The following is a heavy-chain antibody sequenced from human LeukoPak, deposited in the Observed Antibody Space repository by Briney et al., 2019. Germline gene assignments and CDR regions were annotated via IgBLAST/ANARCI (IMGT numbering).Heavy chain of an antibody. D-gene: IGHD3-9*01. V-gene: IGHV1-69*05. CDR3: ARRGYDILTGYYIFDY. Sequence: SVKVSCKASGGTFSSYAISWVRQAPGQGLEWMGGIIPIFGTANYAQKLQGRVTMTTDTSTSTAYMELRSLRSDDTAVYYCARRGYDILTGYYIFDYWGQGTLVTVSS. CDR1: GGTFSSYA. J-gene: IGHJ4*02. CDR2: IIPIFGTA.